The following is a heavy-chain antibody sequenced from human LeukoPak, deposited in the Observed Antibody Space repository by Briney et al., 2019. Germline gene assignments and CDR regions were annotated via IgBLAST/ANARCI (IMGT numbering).Heavy chain of an antibody. V-gene: IGHV1-2*02. CDR2: INPNSGGT. J-gene: IGHJ3*02. Sequence: ASVKVSCKASGYTFTGHHKHWVRQAPGQGLEWMGWINPNSGGTNYAQKFQGRVTMTRDTSISTAYMELSRLRSDDTAVYYCARQYQQLGGDAFDIWGQGTMVTVSS. CDR1: GYTFTGHH. D-gene: IGHD2-2*01. CDR3: ARQYQQLGGDAFDI.